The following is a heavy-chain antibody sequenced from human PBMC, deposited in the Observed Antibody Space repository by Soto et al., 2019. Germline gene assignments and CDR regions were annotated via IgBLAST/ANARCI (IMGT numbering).Heavy chain of an antibody. J-gene: IGHJ6*02. CDR1: GFTFSSYG. Sequence: QVQLVESGGGVVQPGRSLRLSCAASGFTFSSYGMHWVRQAPGKGLEWVAVISYDGSNKYYADSVKGRFTISRDNSKNTLYLQMNSLRAEDTAVYYCSGEYSSSPRRSRYYYYYGMDVWGQGTTVTVSS. CDR2: ISYDGSNK. D-gene: IGHD6-6*01. V-gene: IGHV3-30*03. CDR3: SGEYSSSPRRSRYYYYYGMDV.